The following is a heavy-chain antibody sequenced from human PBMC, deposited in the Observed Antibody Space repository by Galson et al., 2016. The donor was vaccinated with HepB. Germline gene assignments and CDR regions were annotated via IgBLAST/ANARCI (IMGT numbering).Heavy chain of an antibody. D-gene: IGHD1-26*01. CDR1: GFTFSGSA. J-gene: IGHJ5*02. Sequence: SLRLSCAASGFTFSGSAMHWVRQASGKGLEWVGRIRSKANSYATAYAASVKGRFTISRDDSKNTAYQQMNSLKTEDTAVYYCTRSLSRVAAWFDPWGQGTLVTVSS. V-gene: IGHV3-73*01. CDR3: TRSLSRVAAWFDP. CDR2: IRSKANSYAT.